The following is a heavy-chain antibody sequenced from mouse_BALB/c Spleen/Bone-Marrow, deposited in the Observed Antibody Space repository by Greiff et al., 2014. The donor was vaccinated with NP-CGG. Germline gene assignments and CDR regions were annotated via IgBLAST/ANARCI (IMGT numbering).Heavy chain of an antibody. CDR2: IRNKAYGYTT. D-gene: IGHD1-1*01. J-gene: IGHJ2*01. CDR3: ARDMGGLLFDS. CDR1: GFTFTDYY. V-gene: IGHV7-3*02. Sequence: EVKLVESGGGLVQPGGSLRLSCATSGFTFTDYYMNWVRQPPGKALGWLAFIRNKAYGYTTEYSASVKGRFTISRDNSQNILYLQMNTLRAEDSATYYCARDMGGLLFDSWGQGTTLSVSS.